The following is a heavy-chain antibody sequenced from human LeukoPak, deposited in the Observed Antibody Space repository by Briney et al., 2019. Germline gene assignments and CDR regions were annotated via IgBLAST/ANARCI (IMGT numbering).Heavy chain of an antibody. CDR2: IYSDGST. CDR1: GFTFSSYA. CDR3: ARDAAAVAGLDY. Sequence: GGSLRLSCAASGFTFSSYAMSWVRQAPGKGLEWVSVIYSDGSTYYADSVKGRFTISRDNSKNTLYLQMNSLRAEDTAVYYCARDAAAVAGLDYWGQGTLVTVSS. V-gene: IGHV3-53*01. D-gene: IGHD6-19*01. J-gene: IGHJ4*02.